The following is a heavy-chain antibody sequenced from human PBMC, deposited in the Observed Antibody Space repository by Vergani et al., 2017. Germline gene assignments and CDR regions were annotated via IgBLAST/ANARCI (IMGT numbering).Heavy chain of an antibody. V-gene: IGHV3-11*01. Sequence: QVQLVESGGGLVKPGGSLRLSCAASGFTFSDYYMSWIRQAPGKGLEWVSYISSSGSTIYYADSVKGRFTISRDNSKNTLYLQMNSLRAEDTAVYYCAKDRPAYCGGDCYSAYWGQGTLVTVSS. CDR2: ISSSGSTI. J-gene: IGHJ4*02. CDR3: AKDRPAYCGGDCYSAY. D-gene: IGHD2-21*02. CDR1: GFTFSDYY.